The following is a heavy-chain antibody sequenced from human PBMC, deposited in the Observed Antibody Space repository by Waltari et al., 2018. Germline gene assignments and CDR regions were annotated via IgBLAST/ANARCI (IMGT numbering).Heavy chain of an antibody. D-gene: IGHD2-8*01. CDR2: IIPIFGTA. J-gene: IGHJ4*02. CDR3: ARSHCTNGVCYGWDYYFDY. V-gene: IGHV1-69*05. CDR1: GGTFSSYA. Sequence: QVQLVQSGAEVKKPGSSVKVSCKASGGTFSSYAISWVRQAPGQGLEWMGGIIPIFGTANYAQKFQGRVTITTDESTSTAYMELSSLGSEDTAVYYCARSHCTNGVCYGWDYYFDYWRQGTLVTVSS.